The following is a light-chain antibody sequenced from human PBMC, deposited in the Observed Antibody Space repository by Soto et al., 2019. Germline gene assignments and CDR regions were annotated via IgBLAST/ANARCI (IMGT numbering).Light chain of an antibody. CDR1: QSVNSN. CDR3: QQYDGWPRT. V-gene: IGKV3-15*01. J-gene: IGKJ1*01. Sequence: ETVMTQSPATLSVSPGERATLSCRASQSVNSNVAWYQQKPGQSPRLLVYGASTRAAGIPARFSGSGSGTEFTLTISSLQSEDFAFFYCQQYDGWPRTFGQGTKVDIK. CDR2: GAS.